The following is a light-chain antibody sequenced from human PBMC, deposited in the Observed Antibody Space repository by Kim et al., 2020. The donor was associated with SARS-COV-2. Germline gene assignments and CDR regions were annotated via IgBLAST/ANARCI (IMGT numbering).Light chain of an antibody. CDR3: QAWDSSAGV. CDR1: KMGDKY. J-gene: IGLJ2*01. Sequence: VSPGQTASITCSGDKMGDKYACWYQQKPGQSPVLVIYQDTKRPSGIPERFSGSNSGNTATLTISGTQAMDEADYYCQAWDSSAGVFGGGTQLTVL. CDR2: QDT. V-gene: IGLV3-1*01.